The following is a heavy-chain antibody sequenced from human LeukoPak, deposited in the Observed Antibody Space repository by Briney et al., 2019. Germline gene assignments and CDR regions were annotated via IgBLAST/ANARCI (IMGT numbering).Heavy chain of an antibody. Sequence: GGSLRLSCAASGFTFSTSDMNWVRQAPGKGLEWISFISSSSSTIYYADSVRGRFTISRDNAKNSLYLQMNSLRAEDTAVYYCARDLPDGTRGLFDYWGQGTLVTVSS. D-gene: IGHD3-10*01. CDR2: ISSSSSTI. CDR3: ARDLPDGTRGLFDY. CDR1: GFTFSTSD. J-gene: IGHJ4*02. V-gene: IGHV3-48*04.